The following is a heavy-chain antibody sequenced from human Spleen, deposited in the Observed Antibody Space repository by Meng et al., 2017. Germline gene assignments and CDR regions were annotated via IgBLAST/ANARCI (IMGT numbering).Heavy chain of an antibody. CDR1: GGSISSGGYY. V-gene: IGHV4-31*03. Sequence: LRLSCTVSGGSISSGGYYGSWIRHHPGKGLEWLGYIYYTGSPYYNPSLKTRVTMSVDTSKTQFSLNLTSVTAADTAVYYCARGTGYFGDSLNDWGQGTLVTVSS. D-gene: IGHD3-10*01. CDR2: IYYTGSP. CDR3: ARGTGYFGDSLND. J-gene: IGHJ4*02.